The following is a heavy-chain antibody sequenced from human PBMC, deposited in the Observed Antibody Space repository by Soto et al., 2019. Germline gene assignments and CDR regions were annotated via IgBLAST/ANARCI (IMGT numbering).Heavy chain of an antibody. V-gene: IGHV3-7*01. Sequence: EVQLVESGGGLVQPGGSLRLSCAVSGFTFGSYWMNWVRLIPGKGLERVAYIKPDGSATYYVDSVKGRFTISRDNAKNSLYLQMNSLSVEDTSVYYCARAGYCGPGCYYYFDYWGQGTLVTVSS. J-gene: IGHJ4*02. CDR3: ARAGYCGPGCYYYFDY. CDR2: IKPDGSAT. D-gene: IGHD2-21*02. CDR1: GFTFGSYW.